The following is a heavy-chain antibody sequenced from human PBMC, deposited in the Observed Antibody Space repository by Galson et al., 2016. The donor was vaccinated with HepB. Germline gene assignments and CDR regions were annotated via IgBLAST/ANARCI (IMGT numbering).Heavy chain of an antibody. D-gene: IGHD2-8*01. J-gene: IGHJ4*02. V-gene: IGHV4-4*02. CDR2: IYHSGST. CDR3: ARGGLIWYQNCFDL. Sequence: ETLSLTCAVSGASISPANWWSRVRQPPGKGLEWIGEIYHSGSTNYSPSLQSRVTISVDKSKNQISLTLGSVTAAATAVYYCARGGLIWYQNCFDLWGQGTLVTVSS. CDR1: GASISPANW.